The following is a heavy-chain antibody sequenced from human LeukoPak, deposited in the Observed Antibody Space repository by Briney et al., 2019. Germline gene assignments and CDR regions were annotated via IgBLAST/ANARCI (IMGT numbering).Heavy chain of an antibody. Sequence: SETLSLTCTVSGGSISSSSYYWGWIRQPPGKGLEWIGSMYYSGRTYYNSSLKSRVTISIDTSKNQFSLKLNSVTAADTAVYYCARGGWNKFDYWGQGTLVTVSS. CDR2: MYYSGRT. D-gene: IGHD3-22*01. J-gene: IGHJ4*02. V-gene: IGHV4-39*07. CDR3: ARGGWNKFDY. CDR1: GGSISSSSYY.